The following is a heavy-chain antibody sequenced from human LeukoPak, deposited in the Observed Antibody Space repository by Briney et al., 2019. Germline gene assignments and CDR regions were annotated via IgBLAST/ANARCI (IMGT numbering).Heavy chain of an antibody. CDR1: GYTFTSYG. CDR2: ISAYNGNT. J-gene: IGHJ6*02. Sequence: ASVKVSCKASGYTFTSYGISWVRQAPGQGLEWMGWISAYNGNTNYAQKIQGRVTITTDTSTSTAYMELRSLRSDETAVYYCARYLTTVTTYYYYGMDVWGQGTTVTVSS. CDR3: ARYLTTVTTYYYYGMDV. D-gene: IGHD4-17*01. V-gene: IGHV1-18*01.